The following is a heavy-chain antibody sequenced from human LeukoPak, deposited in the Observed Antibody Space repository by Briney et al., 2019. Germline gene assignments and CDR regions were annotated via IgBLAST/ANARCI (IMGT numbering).Heavy chain of an antibody. CDR3: GRGFSIVPAGIPDY. CDR2: INTDGGST. Sequence: GGSLRLSCAASGFTFGSYWMHWVRQAPGKGLVWVSRINTDGGSTTYADSVKGRFTISRDNAKNTLYLQMNSLRAEDTAVYYCGRGFSIVPAGIPDYWGLGTLVSVSS. J-gene: IGHJ4*02. CDR1: GFTFGSYW. D-gene: IGHD2-2*02. V-gene: IGHV3-74*01.